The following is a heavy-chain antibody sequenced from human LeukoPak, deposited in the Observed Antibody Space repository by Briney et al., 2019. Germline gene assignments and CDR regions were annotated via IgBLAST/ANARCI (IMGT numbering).Heavy chain of an antibody. CDR3: ARETLRPPYGGGGGY. CDR2: INPSGGGT. CDR1: GYTFTSYY. Sequence: ASVKVSCKASGYTFTSYYMHWVRQAPGQGLEWMGIINPSGGGTSYAQKFQGRVTMTRDASTSTVYMELSSLRSEDTAVYYCARETLRPPYGGGGGYWGQGTLVTVSS. V-gene: IGHV1-46*01. D-gene: IGHD4-23*01. J-gene: IGHJ4*02.